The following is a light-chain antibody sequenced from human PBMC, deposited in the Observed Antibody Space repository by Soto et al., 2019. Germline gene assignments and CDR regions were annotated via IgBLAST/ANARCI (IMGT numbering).Light chain of an antibody. J-gene: IGLJ1*01. CDR2: EVS. CDR1: SSDVGGYNY. V-gene: IGLV2-8*01. CDR3: FSYAGSTYV. Sequence: QSVLTQPPSASGSPGQSVTISCTGTSSDVGGYNYVSWYQQHPGKAPKLMIYEVSKRPSGVPDRFSGSKSGNTASLTISGLQAEDEADYYCFSYAGSTYVFGTGTKVTV.